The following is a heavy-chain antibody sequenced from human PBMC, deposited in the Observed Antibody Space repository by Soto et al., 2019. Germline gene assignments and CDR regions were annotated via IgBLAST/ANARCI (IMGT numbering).Heavy chain of an antibody. D-gene: IGHD1-26*01. Sequence: SETLSLPCAVYGGSFSGYYWSWFRQPPGKGLEWIGEINHSGSTNYNPSLKSRVTISVDTSKIQFSLKLSSVTAADTAVYYCARAYLTGDNRGSPRTWGQGTLVTVSS. CDR2: INHSGST. CDR1: GGSFSGYY. CDR3: ARAYLTGDNRGSPRT. J-gene: IGHJ5*02. V-gene: IGHV4-34*01.